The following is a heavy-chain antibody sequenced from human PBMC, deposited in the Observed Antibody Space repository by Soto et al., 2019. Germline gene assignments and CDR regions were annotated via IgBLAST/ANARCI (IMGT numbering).Heavy chain of an antibody. Sequence: PGGSLRLSCAASGFTVISYSMNWVRQVPGKGLEWVSYISYSSSTMYYADSVKGRFTISRDNARNSLYLQMNSLRDEDTAVYYCVRDYYDSSGFPHACDIWGQGTMVTVSS. CDR2: ISYSSSTM. V-gene: IGHV3-48*02. D-gene: IGHD3-22*01. CDR3: VRDYYDSSGFPHACDI. J-gene: IGHJ3*02. CDR1: GFTVISYS.